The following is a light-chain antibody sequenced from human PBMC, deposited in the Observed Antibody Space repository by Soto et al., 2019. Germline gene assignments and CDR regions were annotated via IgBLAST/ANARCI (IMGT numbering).Light chain of an antibody. V-gene: IGKV3-15*01. CDR3: HQRQSWPRT. Sequence: EIVLTQSPATLSVSPGERATLSCRASQSVGRNLAWYQQKPGQAPRVLIYNASTRATGIPATFSGSGSGTEFTLTISSLQSEDFAVYYCHQRQSWPRTFGQGTTVDI. J-gene: IGKJ1*01. CDR1: QSVGRN. CDR2: NAS.